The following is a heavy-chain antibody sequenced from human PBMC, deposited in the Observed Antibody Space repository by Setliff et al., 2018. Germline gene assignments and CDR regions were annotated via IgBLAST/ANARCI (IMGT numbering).Heavy chain of an antibody. CDR1: GGAFSNYG. J-gene: IGHJ4*02. CDR3: ARWNGSGYFYY. V-gene: IGHV1-69*11. D-gene: IGHD3-3*01. Sequence: SVKVSCKVSGGAFSNYGLSRVRQAPGQGLVWMGRIIPILETTNYAQNFQGRVSITADESTRTAYMELSSLTFDDTAVYYCARWNGSGYFYYWGQGTWVTVSS. CDR2: IIPILETT.